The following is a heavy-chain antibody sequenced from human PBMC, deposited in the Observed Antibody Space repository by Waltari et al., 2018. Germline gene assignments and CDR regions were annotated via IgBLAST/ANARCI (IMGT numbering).Heavy chain of an antibody. D-gene: IGHD6-25*01. Sequence: EVQLVESGGGLVQPGGSLRLSCAASGITVGNNYMSWVRQAPGKGMEVISLIYSSGSTDYADSVKGRFTISRDNSKNTLYRQMNSLRSEDTAVYFCARDPPGVAAAGPGRGWGQGTLVTVSS. CDR1: GITVGNNY. CDR3: ARDPPGVAAAGPGRG. J-gene: IGHJ4*02. CDR2: IYSSGST. V-gene: IGHV3-66*02.